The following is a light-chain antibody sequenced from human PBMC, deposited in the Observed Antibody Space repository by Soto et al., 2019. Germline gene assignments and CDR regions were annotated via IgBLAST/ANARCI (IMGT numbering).Light chain of an antibody. Sequence: DIQMTQSPSSLSASVGDSVTITCRASQSISNWLAWYQQKPGKAPNLLIHQASSLESGVPSRFSGSGSGTDFTFTISSLQPEDIATYYCQQYDNLLTFGGGTKVDIK. CDR3: QQYDNLLT. CDR1: QSISNW. J-gene: IGKJ4*01. CDR2: QAS. V-gene: IGKV1-5*03.